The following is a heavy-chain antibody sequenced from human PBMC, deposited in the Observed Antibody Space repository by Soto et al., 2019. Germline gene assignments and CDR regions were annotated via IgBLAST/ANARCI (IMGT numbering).Heavy chain of an antibody. V-gene: IGHV4-39*02. J-gene: IGHJ6*02. CDR1: GGSISSSSYY. Sequence: TSETLSLTCTVSGGSISSSSYYWGWIRQPPGKGLEWIGSIYYSGSTYYNPSLKSRVTISVDTSKNQFSLKLSSVTAADTAVYSCAREPQVGATTGYYYYGMDVWGQGTTVTVSS. D-gene: IGHD1-26*01. CDR2: IYYSGST. CDR3: AREPQVGATTGYYYYGMDV.